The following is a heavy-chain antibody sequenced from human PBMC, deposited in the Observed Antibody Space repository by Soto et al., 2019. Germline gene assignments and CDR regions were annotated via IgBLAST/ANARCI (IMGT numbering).Heavy chain of an antibody. Sequence: QVQLVQSGAEVKKPGASVRVSCQASGYTFTDYYIHWVRQAPGQGLEWMGWINPNSGGTNYAQKFQGWVTMTRDTSTSTAYMELSGLRSDGTAVYYCARDLGGSGWFDPWGQGTLVTVSS. CDR1: GYTFTDYY. CDR3: ARDLGGSGWFDP. V-gene: IGHV1-2*04. D-gene: IGHD3-16*01. J-gene: IGHJ5*02. CDR2: INPNSGGT.